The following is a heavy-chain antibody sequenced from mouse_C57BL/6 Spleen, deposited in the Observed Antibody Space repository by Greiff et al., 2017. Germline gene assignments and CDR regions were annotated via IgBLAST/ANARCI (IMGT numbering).Heavy chain of an antibody. D-gene: IGHD1-2*01. J-gene: IGHJ4*01. V-gene: IGHV5-17*01. CDR2: ISSGSSTI. Sequence: VQLKEPGGGLVKPGGSLKLSCAASGFTFSDYGMHWVRQAPEKGLEWVAYISSGSSTIYYADTVKGRFTISRDNAKNTLFLQMTSLRSEDTAMYYCARITTAYAMDYWGQGTSVTVSS. CDR1: GFTFSDYG. CDR3: ARITTAYAMDY.